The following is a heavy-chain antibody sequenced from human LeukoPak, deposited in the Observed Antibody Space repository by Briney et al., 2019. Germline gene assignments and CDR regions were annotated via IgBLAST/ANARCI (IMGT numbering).Heavy chain of an antibody. CDR2: INSDESIT. Sequence: GGSLSLSCAASGFTFSSSWMYWVRQAPGKGLVWVSRINSDESITTYADSVKGRFTISRDNAKNTLYLQMNSLRAEDTAVYYCARGLVPGFLDYWGQGTPVTVSS. CDR3: ARGLVPGFLDY. V-gene: IGHV3-74*01. CDR1: GFTFSSSW. D-gene: IGHD4-11*01. J-gene: IGHJ4*02.